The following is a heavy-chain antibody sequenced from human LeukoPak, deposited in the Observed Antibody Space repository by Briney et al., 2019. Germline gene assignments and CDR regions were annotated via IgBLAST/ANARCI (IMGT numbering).Heavy chain of an antibody. CDR2: INPNSSGT. CDR1: GNTFTVYY. D-gene: IGHD2-15*01. V-gene: IGHV1-2*02. CDR3: ARGPQYCRGGACYD. Sequence: ASVTLSCKASGNTFTVYYMHWVRQAPGQGLERMGWINPNSSGTNNAQKFQGGVTITRDTSISSGYVDLTRLRADDTAVYYCARGPQYCRGGACYDWGQGTLVTVSS. J-gene: IGHJ4*02.